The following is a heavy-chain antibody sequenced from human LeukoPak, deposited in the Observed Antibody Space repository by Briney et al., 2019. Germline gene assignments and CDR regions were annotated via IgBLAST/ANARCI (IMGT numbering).Heavy chain of an antibody. J-gene: IGHJ5*02. CDR2: INHSGST. CDR3: ARGPGYCSSTSCYKGWFDP. Sequence: PSETLSLTCAVYGGSFSGYYWSWIRQPPGKGLEWIGEINHSGSTNYNPSLKSRVTISVDTSKNQFPLKLSSVTAADTAVYYCARGPGYCSSTSCYKGWFDPWGQRTLVTVSS. V-gene: IGHV4-34*01. D-gene: IGHD2-2*02. CDR1: GGSFSGYY.